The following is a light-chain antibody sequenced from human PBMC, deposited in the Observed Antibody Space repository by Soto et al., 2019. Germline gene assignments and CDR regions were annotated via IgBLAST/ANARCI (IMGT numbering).Light chain of an antibody. J-gene: IGKJ2*01. Sequence: ESVLTQSPSSLSLSPGESATLSCRASQSLSSSYLAWYQQKAGQPPRLLMFRSSDRAAGVPDRFSGSASGTEFTLTISSLEPEDFAVYYCQQYGTKVSFGPGTK. V-gene: IGKV3-20*01. CDR2: RSS. CDR3: QQYGTKVS. CDR1: QSLSSSY.